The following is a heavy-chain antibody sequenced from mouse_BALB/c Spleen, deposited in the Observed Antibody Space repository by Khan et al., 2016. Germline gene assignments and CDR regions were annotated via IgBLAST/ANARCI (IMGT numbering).Heavy chain of an antibody. V-gene: IGHV5-6-5*01. J-gene: IGHJ1*01. CDR1: GFTFSSYA. Sequence: EVELVESGGGLVKPGGSLKLSCAASGFTFSSYAMSWVRQTPEKRLEWVASISSGGSTYYPDSVKGRFTISRDNARNILYLQMSSLRSEDTAMYYCARPYDYDWYFAVWGAGTTVTVSS. CDR2: ISSGGST. CDR3: ARPYDYDWYFAV. D-gene: IGHD2-4*01.